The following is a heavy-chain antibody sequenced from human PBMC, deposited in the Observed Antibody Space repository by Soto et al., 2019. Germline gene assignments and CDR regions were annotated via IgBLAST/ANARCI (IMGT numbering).Heavy chain of an antibody. CDR3: ARGSPLSSSFPLDY. Sequence: SETLSLTCTVFGGSIRPYYWSWIRQPPGKELEWIGYIYYTGSTNYSPSLKSRVTMSLDTSKNLLSLKLNSVTAADTAVYYCARGSPLSSSFPLDYWGQGSLVTVYS. CDR2: IYYTGST. V-gene: IGHV4-59*12. J-gene: IGHJ4*02. CDR1: GGSIRPYY. D-gene: IGHD6-6*01.